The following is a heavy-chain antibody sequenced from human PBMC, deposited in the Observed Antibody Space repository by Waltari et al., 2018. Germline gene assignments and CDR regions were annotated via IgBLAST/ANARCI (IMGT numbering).Heavy chain of an antibody. V-gene: IGHV4-34*01. CDR1: GGSFSGYS. Sequence: QVQLQQWGAGLLKPSETLSLTCAVYGGSFSGYSWSWIRQPPGKGLGWIGEINHSGSTNYNPYLKSRVTISVDTSKNQFSLKLSSVTAADTAVYYCARRLRYFDWLLRAYYYYGMDVWGQGTTVTVSS. D-gene: IGHD3-9*01. CDR3: ARRLRYFDWLLRAYYYYGMDV. CDR2: INHSGST. J-gene: IGHJ6*02.